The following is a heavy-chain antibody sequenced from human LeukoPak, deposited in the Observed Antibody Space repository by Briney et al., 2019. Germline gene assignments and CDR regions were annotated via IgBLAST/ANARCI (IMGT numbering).Heavy chain of an antibody. CDR2: INPSDSET. V-gene: IGHV5-51*01. CDR3: AAGANTVTIGHDAFDI. CDR1: GYRFSLYW. J-gene: IGHJ3*02. D-gene: IGHD4-17*01. Sequence: GESLKISCKGSGYRFSLYWIVWVRQKPGKGLEWMAMINPSDSETRYSPSFQGQVTISADKSINTAYLQWSSLKASDTAMYYCAAGANTVTIGHDAFDIWGQGTMVTVSS.